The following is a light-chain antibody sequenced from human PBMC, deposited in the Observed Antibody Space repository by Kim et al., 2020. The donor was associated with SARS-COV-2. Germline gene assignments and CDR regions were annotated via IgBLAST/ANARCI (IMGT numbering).Light chain of an antibody. Sequence: QSALTQPASVSGSPGQSITISCTGTSSDVGGYDYVSWYQQHPGIAPKLMIYDVSYRPSGVSNRFSGSKSGNTASLTISGLQAEDEADYYCSSYTSSSTWVFGGGTQLTVL. CDR3: SSYTSSSTWV. V-gene: IGLV2-14*03. J-gene: IGLJ3*02. CDR1: SSDVGGYDY. CDR2: DVS.